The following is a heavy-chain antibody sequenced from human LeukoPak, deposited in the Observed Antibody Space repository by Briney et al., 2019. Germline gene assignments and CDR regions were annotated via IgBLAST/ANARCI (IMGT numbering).Heavy chain of an antibody. CDR1: GFTFSSYE. CDR2: ISSSGSTI. Sequence: GGSLRLSCAASGFTFSSYEMNWVRQAPGKGLEWVSYISSSGSTIYYADSVKGRFTISRDNAKNSLYLQMNSLRAKDTAVYYCARNPPPKLWFGDCGAFDIWGQGTMVTVSS. J-gene: IGHJ3*02. D-gene: IGHD3-10*01. CDR3: ARNPPPKLWFGDCGAFDI. V-gene: IGHV3-48*03.